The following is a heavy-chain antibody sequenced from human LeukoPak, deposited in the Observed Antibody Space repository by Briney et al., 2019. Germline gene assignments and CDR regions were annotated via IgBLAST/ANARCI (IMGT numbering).Heavy chain of an antibody. J-gene: IGHJ4*02. CDR3: AKASYPGSYFDY. CDR2: ISGSGGST. D-gene: IGHD1-26*01. V-gene: IGHV3-23*01. Sequence: GGSLRLSCAASGFTFSSYAMSWVRQAPGKGLEWVSAISGSGGSTYYADSVKGWFTISRDNSKNTLYLQMNSLRAEDTAVYYCAKASYPGSYFDYWGQGTLVTVSS. CDR1: GFTFSSYA.